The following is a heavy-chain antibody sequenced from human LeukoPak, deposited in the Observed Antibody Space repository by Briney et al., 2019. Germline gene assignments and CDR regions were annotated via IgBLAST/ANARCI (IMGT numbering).Heavy chain of an antibody. CDR2: INSDGSWT. J-gene: IGHJ4*02. CDR1: GFTFSRSD. Sequence: GGSLRLSCAASGFTFSRSDMIWVRQAPGKGLVWVSHINSDGSWTSYADSVKGRFTISKDNAKNTVYPQMNSLRAEDTAVYYCVSFYETYWGRGTLVTVSS. D-gene: IGHD2/OR15-2a*01. V-gene: IGHV3-74*01. CDR3: VSFYETY.